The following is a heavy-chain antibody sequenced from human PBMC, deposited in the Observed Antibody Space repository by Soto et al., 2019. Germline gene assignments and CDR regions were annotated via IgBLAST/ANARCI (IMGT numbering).Heavy chain of an antibody. CDR1: GFTVSSNY. CDR3: ARSSDNFWGCYYSQGLGYFDL. V-gene: IGHV3-66*01. D-gene: IGHD3-3*01. Sequence: EVQLVESGGGLVQPGGSLRLSCAASGFTVSSNYMSWVRQAPGKGLEWVSVIYSGGSTYYADSVKGRFTNSRDNAKNTLELQMDRLSAEDHAVDYCARSSDNFWGCYYSQGLGYFDLWGQGTLVTVSS. CDR2: IYSGGST. J-gene: IGHJ4*02.